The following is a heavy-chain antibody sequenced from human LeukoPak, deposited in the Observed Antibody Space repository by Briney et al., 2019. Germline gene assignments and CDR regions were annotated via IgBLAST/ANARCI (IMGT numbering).Heavy chain of an antibody. Sequence: GSLRLSCAASGFTFSDYYMSWIRQAPGKGLEWVSYISSSGSTIYYADSVKGRFTISRDNAKNSLYLQMNSLRAEDTAVYYCARDQSGNYFLDAFDIWGQGTMVTVSS. J-gene: IGHJ3*02. CDR1: GFTFSDYY. CDR3: ARDQSGNYFLDAFDI. V-gene: IGHV3-11*04. D-gene: IGHD1-26*01. CDR2: ISSSGSTI.